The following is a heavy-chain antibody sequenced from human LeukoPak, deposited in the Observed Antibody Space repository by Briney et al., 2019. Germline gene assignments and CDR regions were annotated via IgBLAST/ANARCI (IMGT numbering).Heavy chain of an antibody. CDR1: GGSISSSSYY. Sequence: SETLSLTCTVSGGSISSSSYYWGWIRQPPGKGLEWIGSIYYSGSTYYNPSLKSRVTISVDTSKNQFSLKLSSVTAADTAVYYCARHFPRGDYTPGWFDPWGQGTLVTVSS. J-gene: IGHJ5*02. V-gene: IGHV4-39*01. CDR2: IYYSGST. CDR3: ARHFPRGDYTPGWFDP. D-gene: IGHD4-17*01.